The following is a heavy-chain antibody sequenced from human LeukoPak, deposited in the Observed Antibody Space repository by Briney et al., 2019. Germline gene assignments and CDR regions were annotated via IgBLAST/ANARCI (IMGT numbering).Heavy chain of an antibody. J-gene: IGHJ3*02. V-gene: IGHV1-18*01. CDR3: ARAYYYDSSGYPEEWAFDI. CDR2: ISAYNGNT. Sequence: ASVKVSCKASGYTFTSYGISWVRQAPGQGLEWMGWISAYNGNTNYAQKLQGRVTMTTDTSTSTAYMELRSLRSDDTAVYYCARAYYYDSSGYPEEWAFDIWGQGTMVTVSS. CDR1: GYTFTSYG. D-gene: IGHD3-22*01.